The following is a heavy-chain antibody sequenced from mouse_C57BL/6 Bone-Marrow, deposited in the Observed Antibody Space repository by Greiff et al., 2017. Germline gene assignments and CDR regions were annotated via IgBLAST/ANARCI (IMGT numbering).Heavy chain of an antibody. Sequence: EVQLQQSGPELVKPGASVKISCKASGYSFTGYYMNWVKQSPEKSLEWIGEINPSTGGTTYNQKFKAKATLTVDKSSSTAYMQLKSLTSEDSAVYYCAREDYDGTWFAYWGQGTLVTVSA. CDR2: INPSTGGT. J-gene: IGHJ3*01. D-gene: IGHD2-4*01. CDR1: GYSFTGYY. V-gene: IGHV1-42*01. CDR3: AREDYDGTWFAY.